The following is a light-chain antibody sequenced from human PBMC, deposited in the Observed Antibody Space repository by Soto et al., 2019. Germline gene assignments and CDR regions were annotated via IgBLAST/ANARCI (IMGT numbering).Light chain of an antibody. CDR2: QAS. V-gene: IGKV1-5*03. J-gene: IGKJ2*01. CDR1: QSISSW. CDR3: QQYNTYST. Sequence: DIKMTQSPSTLSASVGDSVTITCRASQSISSWLAWYQQKPGKAPKLLIYQASSLESGVPSRFSGSGSGTEFTLTISSLQPDDFATYYCQQYNTYSTFGQGTKLEIK.